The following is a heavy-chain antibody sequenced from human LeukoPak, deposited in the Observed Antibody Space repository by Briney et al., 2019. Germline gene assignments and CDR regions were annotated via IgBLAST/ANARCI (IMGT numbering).Heavy chain of an antibody. V-gene: IGHV1-2*02. D-gene: IGHD4-11*01. Sequence: ASVKVSCKASGYTFTGYYMHWVRQAPGQGLEWMGWINPNSGGTNYAQKFQGRVTMTRDTSISTAYMELSRLRSDDTAVYYCARDYYSNYENGYWGQGTLVTVSS. CDR1: GYTFTGYY. CDR2: INPNSGGT. CDR3: ARDYYSNYENGY. J-gene: IGHJ4*02.